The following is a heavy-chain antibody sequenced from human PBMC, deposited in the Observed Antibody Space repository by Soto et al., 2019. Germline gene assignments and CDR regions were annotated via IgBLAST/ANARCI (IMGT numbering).Heavy chain of an antibody. CDR1: GYTFTGYY. CDR2: INPNSGGT. CDR3: ARAYGSGSYYAY. J-gene: IGHJ4*02. V-gene: IGHV1-2*02. Sequence: GASVEVSCKASGYTFTGYYMHWVRQAPGQGLEWMGWINPNSGGTNYAQKFQGRVTMTRDTSISTAYMELSRLRSDDTAVYYCARAYGSGSYYAYWGQGTLVTVSS. D-gene: IGHD3-10*01.